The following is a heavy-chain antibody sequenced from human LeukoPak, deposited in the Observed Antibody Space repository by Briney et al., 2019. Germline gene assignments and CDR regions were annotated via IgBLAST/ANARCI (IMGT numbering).Heavy chain of an antibody. J-gene: IGHJ6*03. CDR3: ARAPFYYVWGSYRSVGYMDV. D-gene: IGHD3-16*02. Sequence: PSETLSLTCTVSGGSISSSTYYWSWIRQPPGKGLEWIGEINHSGSTNYNPSLKSRVTISVDTSKNQFSLKLSSVTAADTAVYYCARAPFYYVWGSYRSVGYMDVWGKGTTVTVSS. CDR1: GGSISSSTYY. V-gene: IGHV4-39*07. CDR2: INHSGST.